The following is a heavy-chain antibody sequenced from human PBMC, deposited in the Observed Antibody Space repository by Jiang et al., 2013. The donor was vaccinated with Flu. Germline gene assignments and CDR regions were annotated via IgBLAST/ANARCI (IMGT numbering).Heavy chain of an antibody. J-gene: IGHJ4*02. CDR1: GGSISSSSYY. Sequence: LLKPSETLSLTCTVSGGSISSSSYYWGWIRQPPGKGLEWIGSIYYSGSTYYNPSLKSRVTISVDTSKNQFSLKLSSVTAADTAVYYCARDYFWSGYWSGVDYWGQGTLVTVSS. CDR2: IYYSGST. D-gene: IGHD3-3*01. CDR3: ARDYFWSGYWSGVDY. V-gene: IGHV4-39*07.